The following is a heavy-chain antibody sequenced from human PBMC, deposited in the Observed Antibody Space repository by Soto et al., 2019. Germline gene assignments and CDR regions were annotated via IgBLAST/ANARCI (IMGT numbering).Heavy chain of an antibody. CDR1: CGSISSGGYY. J-gene: IGHJ4*02. D-gene: IGHD1-1*01. V-gene: IGHV4-31*03. CDR2: IYYSGST. Sequence: SETLSLTCTVSCGSISSGGYYWSWIRQHPGKGLEWIGYIYYSGSTYYNPSLKSRVTISVDTSKNQFSLKLSSVTAADTAVYYCARVVGLAGTYFDYWGQGTLVTVSS. CDR3: ARVVGLAGTYFDY.